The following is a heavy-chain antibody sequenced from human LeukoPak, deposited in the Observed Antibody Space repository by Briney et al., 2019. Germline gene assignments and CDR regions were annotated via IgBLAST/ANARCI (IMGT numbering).Heavy chain of an antibody. J-gene: IGHJ4*02. CDR2: IIPIFGTA. CDR3: ASSKSGSYLNDFDY. CDR1: GGTFSSYA. V-gene: IGHV1-69*01. D-gene: IGHD1-26*01. Sequence: SVKVSCKASGGTFSSYAISWVRQAPGQGLEWMGGIIPIFGTANYAQKFQGRVTITADESTSTAYMELSSLRSEDTAVYYCASSKSGSYLNDFDYWGQRTLVTVSS.